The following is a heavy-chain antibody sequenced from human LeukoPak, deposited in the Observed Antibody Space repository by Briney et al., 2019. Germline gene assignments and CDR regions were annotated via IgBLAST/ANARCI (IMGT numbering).Heavy chain of an antibody. Sequence: SVKVSCKTXGYIFAHNGISWVRQAPGQGLEWMGGIIPIFGTANYAQKFQGRVTITADESTSTAYMELSSLRSEDTAVYYCARGHLSGYFEAFDYWGQGTLVTVSS. J-gene: IGHJ4*02. CDR3: ARGHLSGYFEAFDY. CDR2: IIPIFGTA. V-gene: IGHV1-69*13. D-gene: IGHD3-3*01. CDR1: GYIFAHNG.